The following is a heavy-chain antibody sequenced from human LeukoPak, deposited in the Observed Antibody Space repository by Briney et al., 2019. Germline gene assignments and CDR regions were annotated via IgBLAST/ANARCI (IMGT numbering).Heavy chain of an antibody. D-gene: IGHD6-19*01. CDR1: GFTFSSYG. CDR2: IRYDGSNK. CDR3: AKDSHAGGWYIYYFDY. V-gene: IGHV3-30*02. J-gene: IGHJ4*02. Sequence: PGGSLRLPCAASGFTFSSYGMHWVRQAPGKGLEWVAFIRYDGSNKYYADSVKGRFTISRDNSKNTLYLQMNSLRAEDTAAYYCAKDSHAGGWYIYYFDYWGQGTLVTVSS.